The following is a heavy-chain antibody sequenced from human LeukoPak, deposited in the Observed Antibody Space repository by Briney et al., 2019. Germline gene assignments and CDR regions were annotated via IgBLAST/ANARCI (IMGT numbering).Heavy chain of an antibody. D-gene: IGHD2-15*01. CDR3: ARNLVDKRKLLGFSVDY. V-gene: IGHV3-48*02. CDR2: ISCSNSSI. Sequence: GGSLRLSCAASGFTFSSYSMNWVRQAPGKGLDWVSYISCSNSSIYYADSVKDRFTISRHRAKNSLYLQMNGLRDRDTAVYVFARNLVDKRKLLGFSVDYWGQGTLVTVSS. CDR1: GFTFSSYS. J-gene: IGHJ4*02.